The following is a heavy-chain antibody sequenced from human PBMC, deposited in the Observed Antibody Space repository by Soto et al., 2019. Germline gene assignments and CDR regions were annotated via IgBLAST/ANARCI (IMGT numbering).Heavy chain of an antibody. CDR3: ARESEDLTSNFDY. CDR1: GFIISDRY. Sequence: GGSLRLSCAASGFIISDRYMDWVRQAPGKGLEWVSSISSTTNYIYYGDSMKGRFTISRDNAKNSLYLEMNSLRAEDTAVYYCARESEDLTSNFDYWGQGTLVTVSS. V-gene: IGHV3-21*06. J-gene: IGHJ4*02. CDR2: ISSTTNYI.